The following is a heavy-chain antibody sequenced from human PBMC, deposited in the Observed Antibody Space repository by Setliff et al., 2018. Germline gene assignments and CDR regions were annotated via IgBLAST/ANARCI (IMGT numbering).Heavy chain of an antibody. CDR3: ARRRRFDSGGPRSPWYFDL. D-gene: IGHD3-22*01. CDR2: IYPDDSDT. CDR1: GYNFLDYW. V-gene: IGHV5-51*01. Sequence: GESLKISCKASGYNFLDYWIGWVRQMPGEGLEWMGTIYPDDSDTRYSPSAQGPFTISADKSISTAYLQWSSLKASDTAFYYCARRRRFDSGGPRSPWYFDLWGRGTLVTVSS. J-gene: IGHJ2*01.